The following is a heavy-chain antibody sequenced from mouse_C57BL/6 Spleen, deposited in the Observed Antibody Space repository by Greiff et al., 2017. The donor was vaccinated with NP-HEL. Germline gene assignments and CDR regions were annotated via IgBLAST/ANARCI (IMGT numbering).Heavy chain of an antibody. Sequence: EVQLQQSGTVLARPGASVKMSCKTSGYTFTSYWMHWVKQRPGQGLEWIGAIYPGNSDTSYNQKFKGKAKLTAVTSASTAYMELSSQTNDDSAVYYCTRKDYDGYYDAMDYWGPGPSVTVAS. CDR2: IYPGNSDT. V-gene: IGHV1-5*01. J-gene: IGHJ4*01. CDR1: GYTFTSYW. D-gene: IGHD2-3*01. CDR3: TRKDYDGYYDAMDY.